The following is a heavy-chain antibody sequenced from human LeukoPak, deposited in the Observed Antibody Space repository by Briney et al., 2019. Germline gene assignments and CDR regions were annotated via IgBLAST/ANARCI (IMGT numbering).Heavy chain of an antibody. D-gene: IGHD4-17*01. V-gene: IGHV4-59*02. CDR3: AREDPQTTVPEGMDV. CDR1: GASVSRES. CDR2: IYDTGST. Sequence: SETLSLTCTVSGASVSRESWTWIRQPAGKGLEWIGYIYDTGSTTYNPSLQSRLTMSVDTSKNQFSLQLRSVTAADTAVYYCAREDPQTTVPEGMDVWGQGTTVTVSS. J-gene: IGHJ6*02.